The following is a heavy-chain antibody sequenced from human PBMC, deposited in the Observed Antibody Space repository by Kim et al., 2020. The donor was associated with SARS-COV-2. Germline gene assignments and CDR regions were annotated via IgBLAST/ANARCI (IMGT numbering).Heavy chain of an antibody. CDR2: IRSKANSYAT. CDR3: KIVVVPAAMEGSDYYGMDV. Sequence: GGSLRLSCAASGFTFSGSAMHWVRQASGKGLEWVGRIRSKANSYATAYAASVKGRFTISRDDSKNTAYLQMNSLKTEDTAVYYCKIVVVPAAMEGSDYYGMDVWGQGTTVTVSS. V-gene: IGHV3-73*01. J-gene: IGHJ6*02. CDR1: GFTFSGSA. D-gene: IGHD2-2*01.